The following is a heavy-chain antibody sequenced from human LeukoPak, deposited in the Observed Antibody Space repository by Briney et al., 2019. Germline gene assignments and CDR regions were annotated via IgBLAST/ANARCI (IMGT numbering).Heavy chain of an antibody. V-gene: IGHV3-74*01. Sequence: GGSLRLSCAASGFTFTSYWMNWVRQAPGKGLVWVSRISGDGSSTTYADSVKGRFTISRDNAKYTLYLQMNSLRAEDTAVYYCARDWVYGNSYYGLDVWGQGTTVTVSS. CDR2: ISGDGSST. CDR1: GFTFTSYW. J-gene: IGHJ6*02. D-gene: IGHD6-13*01. CDR3: ARDWVYGNSYYGLDV.